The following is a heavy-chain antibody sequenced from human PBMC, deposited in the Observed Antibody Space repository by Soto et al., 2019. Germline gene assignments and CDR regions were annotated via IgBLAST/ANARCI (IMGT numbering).Heavy chain of an antibody. D-gene: IGHD3-16*01. CDR2: IIAIFGTA. Sequence: QVQLVQSGAEVKKPGSSVKVSCKASGGTFSRYAISWVRQAPGQGLEWMGGIIAIFGTANYAQKFQGRVTITADESTGTAYMELSSLTSEDTAVYYCARDIVFGGTYGMDVWGQGTTVNVSS. CDR1: GGTFSRYA. CDR3: ARDIVFGGTYGMDV. J-gene: IGHJ6*02. V-gene: IGHV1-69*12.